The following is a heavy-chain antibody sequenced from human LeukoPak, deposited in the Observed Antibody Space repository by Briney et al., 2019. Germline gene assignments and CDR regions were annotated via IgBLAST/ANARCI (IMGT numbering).Heavy chain of an antibody. Sequence: ASVKVSCKVSGYTPTELSMHWVRQVPGKGLEWMGGFHPEDGETIYAQKFQGRVTMTEDTSTDTAYMELRSLRSDDTAVYYCATSVRYSDWSFFRLACWGQGTQVTVSS. CDR1: GYTPTELS. J-gene: IGHJ4*02. D-gene: IGHD3-9*01. V-gene: IGHV1-24*01. CDR2: FHPEDGET. CDR3: ATSVRYSDWSFFRLAC.